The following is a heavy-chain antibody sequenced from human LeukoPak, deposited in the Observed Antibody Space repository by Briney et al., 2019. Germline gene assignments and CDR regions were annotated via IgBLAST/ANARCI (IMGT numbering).Heavy chain of an antibody. CDR2: IIPIFGTA. CDR1: GGTFSSYA. Sequence: SVKISCKASGGTFSSYAISWVRQAPGQGLEWMGGIIPIFGTANYAQKFQGRVTITADESTSTAYIELSSLRSEDTAVYYCASGPSRCSSTSCYARLGYFQHWGQGTLVTVSS. J-gene: IGHJ1*01. D-gene: IGHD2-2*01. V-gene: IGHV1-69*01. CDR3: ASGPSRCSSTSCYARLGYFQH.